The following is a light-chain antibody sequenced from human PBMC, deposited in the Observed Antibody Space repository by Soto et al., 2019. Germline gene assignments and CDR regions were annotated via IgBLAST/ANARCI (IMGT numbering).Light chain of an antibody. CDR3: QQSYSTPPWT. J-gene: IGKJ1*01. Sequence: DIQMTQSPSSLSSSVGDRVTITCRARQSITNYLNWYQQKPGKAPKLLIYAASSLQSGVPSRFSGSGSGTEFTLTISSLQPEDFATYYCQQSYSTPPWTFGQGTKVDIK. CDR1: QSITNY. V-gene: IGKV1-39*01. CDR2: AAS.